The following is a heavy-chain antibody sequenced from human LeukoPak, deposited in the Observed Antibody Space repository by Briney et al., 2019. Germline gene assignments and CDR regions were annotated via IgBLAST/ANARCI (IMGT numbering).Heavy chain of an antibody. D-gene: IGHD2-2*01. CDR3: ATVRSGPEYYFDY. V-gene: IGHV1-24*01. J-gene: IGHJ4*02. CDR1: GYTLTELS. Sequence: GASVKVSCKVSGYTLTELSMHWVRKAPGKGLEWVGGFDPEDGETIYAQKFQGRVTMTEDTSTDTAYMELSSLRSEDTAVYYCATVRSGPEYYFDYWGQGTLVTVSS. CDR2: FDPEDGET.